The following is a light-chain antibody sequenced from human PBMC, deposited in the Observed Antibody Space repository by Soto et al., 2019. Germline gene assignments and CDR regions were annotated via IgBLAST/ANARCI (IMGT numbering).Light chain of an antibody. CDR2: GAS. CDR3: QQSASWPWT. CDR1: QGIRNF. V-gene: IGKV3-15*01. J-gene: IGKJ1*01. Sequence: EIVMTQSPATLSVSPGERATLSCKASQGIRNFLAWYQQKPGQAPRLLISGASTRATGIPARFSGSGSGTEFTHTISSLQSEDFAFSYCQQSASWPWTFGQGTKVDIK.